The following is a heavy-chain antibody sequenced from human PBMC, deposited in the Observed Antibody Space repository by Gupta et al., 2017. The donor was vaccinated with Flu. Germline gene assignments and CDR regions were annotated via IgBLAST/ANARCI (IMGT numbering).Heavy chain of an antibody. CDR1: GYY. CDR2: INPYSGGT. CDR3: ARDDAYGNYGGLFEY. Sequence: GYYIHWVRQAPGQGLEWMGWINPYSGGTNYARKFQGRVTLARATSISTAYMELSSLTSDDTAMYYCARDDAYGNYGGLFEYWGQGSLVTVSS. V-gene: IGHV1-2*02. D-gene: IGHD4-17*01. J-gene: IGHJ4*02.